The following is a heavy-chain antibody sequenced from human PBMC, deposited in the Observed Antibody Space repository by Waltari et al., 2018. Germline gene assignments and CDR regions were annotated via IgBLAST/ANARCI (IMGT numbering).Heavy chain of an antibody. CDR2: INPNSGDT. V-gene: IGHV1-2*02. CDR3: ARGIGWGFDP. J-gene: IGHJ5*02. CDR1: GYPFPGYY. Sequence: QVQLVQSGAEVKKPGASVKVSCKASGYPFPGYYMPWVRQAPGQGLEWMGWINPNSGDTKYAQRFQGRVTMTRDTSITTAYMELNSLRSDDTAVYYCARGIGWGFDPWGQGTLVTVSS. D-gene: IGHD6-19*01.